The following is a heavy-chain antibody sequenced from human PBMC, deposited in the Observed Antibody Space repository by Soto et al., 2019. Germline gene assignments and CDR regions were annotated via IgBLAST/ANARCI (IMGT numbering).Heavy chain of an antibody. Sequence: SETLCHTXAVLGGSFGGLYWSWIRQPPGKGLEWIGEINHSGRTNYNPSLKSRVTISVDTSKNQFSLKLSSVTAADAALYYCARGVYDTLFGVVSLDSWVQGTLVTVSS. CDR2: INHSGRT. D-gene: IGHD3-3*01. J-gene: IGHJ4*02. CDR1: GGSFGGLY. CDR3: ARGVYDTLFGVVSLDS. V-gene: IGHV4-34*01.